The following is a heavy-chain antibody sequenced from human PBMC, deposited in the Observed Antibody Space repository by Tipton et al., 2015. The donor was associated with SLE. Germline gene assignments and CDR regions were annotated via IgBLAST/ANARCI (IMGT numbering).Heavy chain of an antibody. Sequence: EASGFTFSSYWMHWVRQAPGKGLVWVSRINSDGSSTSYADSVKGRFTISRDNAKNTLYLQMNSLRAEDTAVYYCARDRSYYYYYYMDVWGKGTTVIVSS. CDR1: GFTFSSYW. J-gene: IGHJ6*03. CDR3: ARDRSYYYYYYMDV. CDR2: INSDGSST. V-gene: IGHV3-74*01.